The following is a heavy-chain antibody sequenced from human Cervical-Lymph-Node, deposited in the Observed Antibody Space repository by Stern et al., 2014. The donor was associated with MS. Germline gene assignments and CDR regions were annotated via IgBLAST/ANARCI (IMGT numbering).Heavy chain of an antibody. Sequence: EVQLVESGAEVKKPGESLKISCKGSGYSFTSYWIGWVRQMPGKGLEWMGIIYPGDSDTRYSPSFQGQVTISADKSISTAYLQWSSLKASDTAMYYCARSLDSSSWLDYYYYYGMDVWGQGTTVTVSS. V-gene: IGHV5-51*03. CDR2: IYPGDSDT. CDR3: ARSLDSSSWLDYYYYYGMDV. J-gene: IGHJ6*02. CDR1: GYSFTSYW. D-gene: IGHD6-13*01.